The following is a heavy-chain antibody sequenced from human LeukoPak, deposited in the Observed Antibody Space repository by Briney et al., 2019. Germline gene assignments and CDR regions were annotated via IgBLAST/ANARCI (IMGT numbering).Heavy chain of an antibody. J-gene: IGHJ3*02. CDR2: LYSGGNT. Sequence: GGSLRLSCAASGFTVSTNYMGWVRQAPGKGLEWVSVLYSGGNTSFPDSVKGRFTISRDNSQNTLYLQMDSLRPEDTAVYYCARLSDSSTYGAFDIWGHGTMVFVSS. V-gene: IGHV3-66*02. D-gene: IGHD3-22*01. CDR1: GFTVSTNY. CDR3: ARLSDSSTYGAFDI.